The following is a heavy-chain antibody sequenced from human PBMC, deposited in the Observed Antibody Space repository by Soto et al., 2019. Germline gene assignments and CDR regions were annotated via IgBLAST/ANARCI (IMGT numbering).Heavy chain of an antibody. D-gene: IGHD3-22*01. Sequence: GESLKISCKGSGYSFTSYWIGWVRQMSGKGLEWMGIIYPGDSDTRYSPSFQGQVTISADKSISTAYLRWSSLKASDTAMYYCARHRRAATYYYDSSGYYYSDGMDVWGQGTTVTVSS. CDR1: GYSFTSYW. J-gene: IGHJ6*02. CDR2: IYPGDSDT. V-gene: IGHV5-51*01. CDR3: ARHRRAATYYYDSSGYYYSDGMDV.